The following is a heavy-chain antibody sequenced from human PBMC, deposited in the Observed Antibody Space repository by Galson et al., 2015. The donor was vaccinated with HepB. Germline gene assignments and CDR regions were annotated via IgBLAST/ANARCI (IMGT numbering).Heavy chain of an antibody. CDR3: ARDHGELLWFGEYYGMDV. V-gene: IGHV6-1*01. Sequence: CAISGDSVSTDSGAWTWIRQSPSRGLEWLGRTYYRSKWYNDYAVSVKSRITINPDTSKNQFSLQLNSVTPEDTAVYYCARDHGELLWFGEYYGMDVWGQGTTVTVSS. CDR1: GDSVSTDSGA. D-gene: IGHD3-10*01. CDR2: TYYRSKWYN. J-gene: IGHJ6*02.